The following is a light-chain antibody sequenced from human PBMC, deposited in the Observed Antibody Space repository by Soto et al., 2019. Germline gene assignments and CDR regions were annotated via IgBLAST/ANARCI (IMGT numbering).Light chain of an antibody. Sequence: DIQMTLSPSSLSASVSERVTITCRASQSVRSYLNWYQQKPGKAPKLLIFAASSLQSGTPSRFSGSGSGTDFTLTISSLQPEDFATYYCQQLNSYPLTFGGGTKVDIK. CDR2: AAS. CDR1: QSVRSY. CDR3: QQLNSYPLT. J-gene: IGKJ4*01. V-gene: IGKV1-39*01.